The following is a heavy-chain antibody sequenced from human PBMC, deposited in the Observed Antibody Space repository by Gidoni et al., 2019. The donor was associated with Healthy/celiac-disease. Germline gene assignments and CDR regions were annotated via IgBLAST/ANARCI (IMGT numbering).Heavy chain of an antibody. V-gene: IGHV4-59*01. J-gene: IGHJ4*02. CDR3: ARLSRYCSGGSCYSGTYFDY. CDR1: GGSISSYY. Sequence: QVQLQESGPGLVKPSETLSLTCTVSGGSISSYYWSWIRQPPGKGLEWIGYIYYSGSTNYNPSLKSRVTISVDTSKNQFSLKLSSVTAADTAVYYCARLSRYCSGGSCYSGTYFDYWGQGTLVTVSS. D-gene: IGHD2-15*01. CDR2: IYYSGST.